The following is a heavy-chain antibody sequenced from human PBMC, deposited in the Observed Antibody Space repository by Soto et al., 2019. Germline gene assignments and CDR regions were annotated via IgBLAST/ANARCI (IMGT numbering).Heavy chain of an antibody. Sequence: SETLSLTCTVSGGSVSSVSYYWSWIRQPPGKGLEWIGYIYYSGGTNYNPSLKSRVTISVDTSKNQVSRKLSSVTAADTAVYYCARGARMPTDLGGYYYYAMDVWGQGTTVTVSS. J-gene: IGHJ6*02. CDR2: IYYSGGT. CDR3: ARGARMPTDLGGYYYYAMDV. V-gene: IGHV4-61*01. D-gene: IGHD4-4*01. CDR1: GGSVSSVSYY.